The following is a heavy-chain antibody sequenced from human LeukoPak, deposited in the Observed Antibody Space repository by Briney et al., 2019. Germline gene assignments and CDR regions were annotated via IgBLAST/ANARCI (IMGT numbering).Heavy chain of an antibody. V-gene: IGHV3-48*04. Sequence: GGSLRLSCAASGFTFSSYTMHWVRQAPGKGLEWVSYISSTSTAIYYADSVKGRFTISRDNAKNSLYLQMNSLRAEDTAVYYCARAAYGDFVHDYWGQGTLVTVSS. CDR2: ISSTSTAI. CDR1: GFTFSSYT. D-gene: IGHD4-17*01. J-gene: IGHJ4*02. CDR3: ARAAYGDFVHDY.